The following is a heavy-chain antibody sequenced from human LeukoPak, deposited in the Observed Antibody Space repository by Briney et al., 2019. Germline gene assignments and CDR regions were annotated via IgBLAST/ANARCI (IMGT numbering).Heavy chain of an antibody. Sequence: SVKVSCKASGGTFSSYAISWVRQAPGQGLEWMGRIIPILGIANYAQKFQGRVTITADKSTSTAYMELSSLRSEDTAVYYCARDGRLSGYSYGYLDYWGQGTLVTVSS. V-gene: IGHV1-69*04. J-gene: IGHJ4*02. CDR3: ARDGRLSGYSYGYLDY. CDR2: IIPILGIA. D-gene: IGHD5-18*01. CDR1: GGTFSSYA.